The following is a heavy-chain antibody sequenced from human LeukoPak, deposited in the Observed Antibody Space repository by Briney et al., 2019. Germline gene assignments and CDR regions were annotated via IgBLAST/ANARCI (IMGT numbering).Heavy chain of an antibody. CDR2: ISGSGGST. Sequence: PGGSLRLSCAASGFTFSSYAMSWVRQAPGKGLEWVSPISGSGGSTYYADSVKGRFTISRDNSKNTLYLQMNSLRAEDTAVYYCAKKGHCSGGSCYSVLDYFDYWGQGTLVTVSS. V-gene: IGHV3-23*01. D-gene: IGHD2-15*01. CDR1: GFTFSSYA. J-gene: IGHJ4*02. CDR3: AKKGHCSGGSCYSVLDYFDY.